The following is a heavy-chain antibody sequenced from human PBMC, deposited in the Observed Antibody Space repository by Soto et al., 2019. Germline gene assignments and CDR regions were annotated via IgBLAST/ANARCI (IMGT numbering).Heavy chain of an antibody. D-gene: IGHD6-13*01. J-gene: IGHJ5*02. CDR2: INPSGGST. Sequence: ASVKVSCKASGYTFTSYYMHWVRQAPGQGLEWMGIINPSGGSTSYAQKFQGRVTMTRDTSTSTVYMELSSLRSEDTAVYYCARVAGIAAAGTDWFDPWGQGTLVTV. CDR3: ARVAGIAAAGTDWFDP. CDR1: GYTFTSYY. V-gene: IGHV1-46*03.